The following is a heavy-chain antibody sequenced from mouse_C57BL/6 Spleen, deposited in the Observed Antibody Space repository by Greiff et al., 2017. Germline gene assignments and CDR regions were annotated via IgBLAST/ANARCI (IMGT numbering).Heavy chain of an antibody. J-gene: IGHJ2*01. CDR2: ISSGSSTI. V-gene: IGHV5-17*01. Sequence: DVMLVESGGGLVKPGGSLKLSCAASGFTFSDYGMHWVRQAPEKGLEWVAYISSGSSTIYYADTVKGRFTISRDNAKNTLFLQMTSLRSEDTAMYYCARDYGSSPFFDYWGQGTTLTVSS. D-gene: IGHD1-1*01. CDR3: ARDYGSSPFFDY. CDR1: GFTFSDYG.